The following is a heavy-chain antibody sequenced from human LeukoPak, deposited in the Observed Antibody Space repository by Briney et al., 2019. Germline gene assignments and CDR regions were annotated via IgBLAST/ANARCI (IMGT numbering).Heavy chain of an antibody. D-gene: IGHD3-22*01. Sequence: PSETLSLTCTVSGGSISSYYCSWIRQPPGKGLEWIGYIYYSGGTNYNPSLKSRVTISVDTSKNQFSLKLTSVTAADTAVYYCATGGDDDYYDSSDYYPYYFDYWGQGTLVTVSS. V-gene: IGHV4-59*01. CDR3: ATGGDDDYYDSSDYYPYYFDY. CDR1: GGSISSYY. J-gene: IGHJ4*02. CDR2: IYYSGGT.